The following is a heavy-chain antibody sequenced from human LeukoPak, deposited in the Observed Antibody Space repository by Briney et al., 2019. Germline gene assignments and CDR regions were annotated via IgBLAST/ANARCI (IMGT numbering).Heavy chain of an antibody. CDR3: AKKKAGNGDRFDS. Sequence: PGGSLRLSCAASGFAFSTYGMHWVRQAPGKGLEWVAYIQYDGRNKQYADSVKGRFTITRGNSKNTLYLQMNMLKADDTALYYCAKKKAGNGDRFDSWGQGTLLTVSS. J-gene: IGHJ4*02. V-gene: IGHV3-30*02. CDR2: IQYDGRNK. D-gene: IGHD2-8*01. CDR1: GFAFSTYG.